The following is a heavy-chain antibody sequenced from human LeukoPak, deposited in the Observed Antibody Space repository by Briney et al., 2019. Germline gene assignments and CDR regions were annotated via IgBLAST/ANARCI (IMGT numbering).Heavy chain of an antibody. CDR2: ISAYNGNT. D-gene: IGHD3-3*01. J-gene: IGHJ3*02. Sequence: GASVKVSCKASGGTFSSYAISWVRQAPGQGLEWMGWISAYNGNTNYAQKLQGRVTMTTDTSTSTAYMELRSLRSDDTAVYYCARHMREFWSRRQPGDAFDIWGQGTMVTVSS. V-gene: IGHV1-18*01. CDR1: GGTFSSYA. CDR3: ARHMREFWSRRQPGDAFDI.